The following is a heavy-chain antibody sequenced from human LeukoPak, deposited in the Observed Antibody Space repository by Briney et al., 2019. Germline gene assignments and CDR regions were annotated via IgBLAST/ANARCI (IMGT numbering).Heavy chain of an antibody. CDR3: ARDRQMVTFGGVIVRPHGFYY. CDR1: GYTFTSYG. CDR2: ISAYNGNT. D-gene: IGHD3-16*02. Sequence: GASVKVSCKASGYTFTSYGISWVRQAPGQGLEWMGWISAYNGNTNCAQKLQGRVTMTTDTSTSTAYMELRSLRSDDTAVYYCARDRQMVTFGGVIVRPHGFYYWGQGALVTVSS. V-gene: IGHV1-18*01. J-gene: IGHJ4*02.